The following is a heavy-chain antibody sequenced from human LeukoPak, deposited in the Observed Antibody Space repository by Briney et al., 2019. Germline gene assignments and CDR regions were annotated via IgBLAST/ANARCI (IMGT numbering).Heavy chain of an antibody. CDR1: GFTFSRYW. V-gene: IGHV3-7*01. Sequence: GGSLRLSCAASGFTFSRYWMSWVRQAPGKGLEWVANIKQDGSEKYYVDSVKGRFTISRDNAKNSLYLQMNSLRAEDTAVYYCARGLRAYYYYMDVWGKGTTVTVSS. D-gene: IGHD4-17*01. CDR3: ARGLRAYYYYMDV. CDR2: IKQDGSEK. J-gene: IGHJ6*03.